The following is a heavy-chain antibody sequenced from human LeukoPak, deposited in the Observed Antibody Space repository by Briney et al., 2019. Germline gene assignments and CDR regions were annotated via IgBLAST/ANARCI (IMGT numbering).Heavy chain of an antibody. V-gene: IGHV3-30*02. J-gene: IGHJ4*02. Sequence: PGGSLRLSCAASGFTFSSYGMHWVRQAPGKGLEWAAFIRYDGSNKYYADSVKGRFTISRDNSKNTLYLQMNSLRAEDTAVYYCAKVGPWLAEINVDYWGQGTLVTVSS. CDR1: GFTFSSYG. D-gene: IGHD3-9*01. CDR3: AKVGPWLAEINVDY. CDR2: IRYDGSNK.